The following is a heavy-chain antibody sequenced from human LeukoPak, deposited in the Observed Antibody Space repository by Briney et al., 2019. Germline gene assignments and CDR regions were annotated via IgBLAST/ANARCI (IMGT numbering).Heavy chain of an antibody. V-gene: IGHV4-59*01. CDR3: ARDSTRTAPGAFDI. CDR2: IYYSGST. J-gene: IGHJ3*02. D-gene: IGHD5-18*01. Sequence: SETLSLTCTVSGGSISSYYWSWIRQPPGKGLEWIGYIYYSGSTNYNTSLKSRVTISVDTSKNQFSLKLGSVTAADTAVYYCARDSTRTAPGAFDIWGQGTMVIVPS. CDR1: GGSISSYY.